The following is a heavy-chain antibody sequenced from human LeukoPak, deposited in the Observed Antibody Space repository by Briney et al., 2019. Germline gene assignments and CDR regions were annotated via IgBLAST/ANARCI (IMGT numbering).Heavy chain of an antibody. V-gene: IGHV4-34*01. CDR2: INHSGST. J-gene: IGHJ4*02. CDR3: ARGWLPRGGIFDY. Sequence: SETLSLTCAVYGGSFCGYYWCWIRQPLGKGLEWIGEINHSGSTNYNASFKSRVTISVDTSKNQFSLKLSSVTAADTAVYYCARGWLPRGGIFDYWGQGTLVTVSS. CDR1: GGSFCGYY. D-gene: IGHD5-12*01.